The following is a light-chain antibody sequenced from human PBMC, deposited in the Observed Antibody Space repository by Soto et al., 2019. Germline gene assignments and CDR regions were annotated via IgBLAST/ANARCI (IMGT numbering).Light chain of an antibody. CDR3: QQLNSYPRT. J-gene: IGKJ1*01. V-gene: IGKV1-9*01. CDR1: QGMSSY. Sequence: DIPLTQSPSFLSASVGDRVTITCRASQGMSSYLAWYQQKPGKAPKLLIYAASTLQSGVPSRFSGSGSGTEFTLTISSLQPEDFATSYCQQLNSYPRTFGQGTKVEIK. CDR2: AAS.